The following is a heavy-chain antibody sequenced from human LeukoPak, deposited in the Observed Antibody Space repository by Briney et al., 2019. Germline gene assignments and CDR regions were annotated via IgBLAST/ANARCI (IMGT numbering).Heavy chain of an antibody. D-gene: IGHD2-2*01. J-gene: IGHJ4*02. CDR2: ISGTGSNT. CDR3: AGGSRVYCNSSSCPSYFDY. V-gene: IGHV3-23*01. Sequence: GGSLRLSCAASGFAFSNYVMSWVRQAPGMGLEWVSVISGTGSNTYYADSLKGRFTISRDNAKNTLYLQMNSLRAEDTAVYYCAGGSRVYCNSSSCPSYFDYWGRGTLVTVSS. CDR1: GFAFSNYV.